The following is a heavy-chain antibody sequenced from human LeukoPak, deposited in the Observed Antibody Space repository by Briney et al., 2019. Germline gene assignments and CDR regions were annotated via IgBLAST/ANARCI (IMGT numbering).Heavy chain of an antibody. V-gene: IGHV1-8*03. CDR1: GYTFTSYD. D-gene: IGHD2-2*01. Sequence: GASVKVSCKASGYTFTSYDINWVRQATGRGLEWMGWMNPNSGNTGYAQKFQGRVTITRNTSISTAYMELSSLRSEDTAVYYCARGLYCSSTSCYHNWLDPWGQGTLVTVSS. CDR2: MNPNSGNT. J-gene: IGHJ5*02. CDR3: ARGLYCSSTSCYHNWLDP.